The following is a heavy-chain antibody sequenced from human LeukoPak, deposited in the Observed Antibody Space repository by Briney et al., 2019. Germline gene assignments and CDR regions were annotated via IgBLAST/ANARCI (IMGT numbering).Heavy chain of an antibody. D-gene: IGHD3-16*01. Sequence: GGSLRLSCAASGFTFSSYSMNWVRQAPGKGLEWVGFIRSKAYGGTTEYAASVKGRFTISRDDSKSIAYLQMNSLKTEDTAVYYCALDYPGGYWGQGTLVTVSS. CDR1: GFTFSSYS. CDR3: ALDYPGGY. J-gene: IGHJ4*02. CDR2: IRSKAYGGTT. V-gene: IGHV3-49*04.